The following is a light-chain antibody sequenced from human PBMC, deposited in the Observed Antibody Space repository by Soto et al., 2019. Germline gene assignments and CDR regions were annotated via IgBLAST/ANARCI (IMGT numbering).Light chain of an antibody. J-gene: IGLJ2*01. CDR1: SSDVGGYNY. V-gene: IGLV2-11*01. CDR2: AVS. Sequence: QSALTQPRSVSGSPGQSVTISCTGTSSDVGGYNYVSWYQQHPGKAPKLMIYAVSKRPSGVPDRFSGSKSGNTASLTISGLQAEDEADYYCCSYAGNYTFVFGGGTKLTFL. CDR3: CSYAGNYTFV.